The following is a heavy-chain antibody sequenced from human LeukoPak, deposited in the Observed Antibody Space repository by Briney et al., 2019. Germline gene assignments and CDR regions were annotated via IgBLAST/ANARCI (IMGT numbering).Heavy chain of an antibody. Sequence: GGSLRLSCAASGFTFSSYAMHWVRQAPGKGLEWVSTISGGGGSTYYADSVKGRFTISRDNSKDTLYLQMNSLRVEDTAIYYYAKVGWCSTSSCHRYYGMDLWGQGTTVTVSS. CDR2: ISGGGGST. CDR3: AKVGWCSTSSCHRYYGMDL. CDR1: GFTFSSYA. D-gene: IGHD2-2*02. J-gene: IGHJ6*02. V-gene: IGHV3-23*01.